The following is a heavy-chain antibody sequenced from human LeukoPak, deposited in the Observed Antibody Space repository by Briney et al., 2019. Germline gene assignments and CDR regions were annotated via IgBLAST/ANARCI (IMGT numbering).Heavy chain of an antibody. D-gene: IGHD3-3*01. V-gene: IGHV6-1*01. J-gene: IGHJ5*02. CDR3: ARRLTQYDCFDP. CDR2: TYYRSTWYN. Sequence: SQTLSLTCAISGDIVSSNSVTWNWIRQSPSRGLEWLGRTYYRSTWYNDYAVSVRGRITVNPATSKNQFSLHLNSVTPEDTAVYYCARRLTQYDCFDPWGQGILVTVSS. CDR1: GDIVSSNSVT.